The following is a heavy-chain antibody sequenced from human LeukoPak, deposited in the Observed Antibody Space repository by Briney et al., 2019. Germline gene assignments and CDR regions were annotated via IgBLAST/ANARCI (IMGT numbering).Heavy chain of an antibody. CDR3: ARFSRSGSPYYFDY. V-gene: IGHV1-69*04. Sequence: GSSVKVSCKASGGTFSSYAISWVRQAPGQGLEWMGRIIPILGIANYAQKFQGRVTITADKPTSTAYMELSSLRSEDTAVYYCARFSRSGSPYYFDYWGQGTLVTVSS. D-gene: IGHD3-10*01. CDR2: IIPILGIA. J-gene: IGHJ4*02. CDR1: GGTFSSYA.